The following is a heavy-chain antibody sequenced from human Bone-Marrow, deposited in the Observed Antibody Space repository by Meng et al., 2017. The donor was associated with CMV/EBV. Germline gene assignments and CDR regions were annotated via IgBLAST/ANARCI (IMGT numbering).Heavy chain of an antibody. J-gene: IGHJ6*02. CDR2: INSDGSST. Sequence: GGSLRLSCAASGFTFSSYWMHWVRQAPGKGLVWVSRINSDGSSTSYADSVKGRFTISRDNAKNTLYLQMNSLRAEDTAVYYCARDLDIVVVPAAISYYYYYGMDVWGQGTTVTVSS. CDR1: GFTFSSYW. CDR3: ARDLDIVVVPAAISYYYYYGMDV. V-gene: IGHV3-74*01. D-gene: IGHD2-2*02.